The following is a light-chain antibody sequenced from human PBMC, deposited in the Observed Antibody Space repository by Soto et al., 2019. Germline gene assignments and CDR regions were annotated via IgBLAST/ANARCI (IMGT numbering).Light chain of an antibody. V-gene: IGKV3-20*01. Sequence: EIVLTQSPGTLSLSPGERATFSCRASQSVSSSYIAWYQQKRGQAPRLLIFGASTRATGIPARFSGSGSGTEFTLTISSLQTEDFATYFCQQLHSYPITFGQGTRLEIK. CDR3: QQLHSYPIT. CDR1: QSVSSSY. J-gene: IGKJ5*01. CDR2: GAS.